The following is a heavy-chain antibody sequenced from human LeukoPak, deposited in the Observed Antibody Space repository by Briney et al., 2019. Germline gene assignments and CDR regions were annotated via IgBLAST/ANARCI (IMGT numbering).Heavy chain of an antibody. CDR2: ISSDGSNE. V-gene: IGHV3-30*18. CDR3: EKDRGYCSGGSCYSFGY. D-gene: IGHD2-15*01. J-gene: IGHJ4*02. CDR1: GFTFSSYG. Sequence: GGSPRLSCAASGFTFSSYGMHWVRQAPGKGPEGVAFISSDGSNEYYADSVKGRFTISRDNYKNTMCLQMNSVRAEDTAVYYCEKDRGYCSGGSCYSFGYGRQGTLHTVS.